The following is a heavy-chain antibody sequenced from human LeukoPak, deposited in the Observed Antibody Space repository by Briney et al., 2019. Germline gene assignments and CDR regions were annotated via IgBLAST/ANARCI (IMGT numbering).Heavy chain of an antibody. V-gene: IGHV3-30*03. Sequence: GGSLRLSCAASGFTFSRNSMNWVRQAPGKGLEWVAVISYDGSNKYYADSVKGRFTISRDNSKNTLYLQMNSLRAEDTAVYYCAGARGYSNWFDPWGQGTLVTVSS. CDR2: ISYDGSNK. D-gene: IGHD5-18*01. CDR3: AGARGYSNWFDP. CDR1: GFTFSRNS. J-gene: IGHJ5*02.